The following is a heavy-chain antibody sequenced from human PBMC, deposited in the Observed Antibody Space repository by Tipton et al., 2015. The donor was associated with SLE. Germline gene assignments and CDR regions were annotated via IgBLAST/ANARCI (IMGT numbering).Heavy chain of an antibody. CDR1: GFTFSSYS. CDR2: VSSNGGNT. J-gene: IGHJ4*02. D-gene: IGHD3-9*01. CDR3: ARDAAAKLWGYDILTSYGYYLNY. V-gene: IGHV3-64*02. Sequence: SLRLSCAASGFTFSSYSMHWVRQAPGKGLEYVSAVSSNGGNTYYADSVKGRFTISRDNSKNTLNLHMGSLRPEDTAVYYCARDAAAKLWGYDILTSYGYYLNYWGQGTQVTVSS.